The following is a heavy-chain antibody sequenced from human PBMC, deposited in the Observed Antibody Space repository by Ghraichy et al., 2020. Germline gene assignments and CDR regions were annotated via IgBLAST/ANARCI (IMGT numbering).Heavy chain of an antibody. CDR3: ARDRYSGSGSSDYYYYYGMDV. J-gene: IGHJ6*02. CDR1: GGSISSGGYY. V-gene: IGHV4-31*03. CDR2: IYYSGST. D-gene: IGHD3-10*01. Sequence: SETLSLTCTVSGGSISSGGYYWSWIRQHPGKGLEWIGYIYYSGSTYYNPSLKSRVTISVDTSKNQFSLKLSSVTAADTAVYYCARDRYSGSGSSDYYYYYGMDVWGQGTTVTVSS.